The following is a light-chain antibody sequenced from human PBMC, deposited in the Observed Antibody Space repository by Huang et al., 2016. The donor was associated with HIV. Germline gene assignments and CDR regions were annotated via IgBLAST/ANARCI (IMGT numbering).Light chain of an antibody. CDR3: QQYYSFPYT. V-gene: IGKV1-16*01. J-gene: IGKJ2*01. Sequence: DIQMTQSPSSVSASVGDRVTITCWASQDITNYLAWFQQKPGKPPRSLIYDASSLQSGFPSRFSGRGSGTGFTLTITSLQPEDSGTYYCQQYYSFPYTFGQGTKLEIK. CDR1: QDITNY. CDR2: DAS.